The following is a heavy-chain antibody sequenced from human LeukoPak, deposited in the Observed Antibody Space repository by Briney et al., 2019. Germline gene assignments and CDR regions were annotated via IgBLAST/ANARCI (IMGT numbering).Heavy chain of an antibody. CDR2: ITTKARNYAT. D-gene: IGHD6-19*01. CDR1: GYTFRSYW. Sequence: GGSLRLPCAASGYTFRSYWMSWVRQAPGKGLEWVGRITTKARNYATAYGASVKGRFTISKDDSENTAYLQMNSLKTEDTAVYYCTTYRSGHYWGQGTLVTVSS. V-gene: IGHV3-73*01. J-gene: IGHJ4*02. CDR3: TTYRSGHY.